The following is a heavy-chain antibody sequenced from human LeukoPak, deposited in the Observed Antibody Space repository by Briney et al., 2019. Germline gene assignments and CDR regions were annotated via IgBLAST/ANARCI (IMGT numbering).Heavy chain of an antibody. V-gene: IGHV3-74*01. D-gene: IGHD1-7*01. Sequence: GGSLRLSCAASGFTFSSYWIHWVRQAPGKGLVWVSRVNLNGDSTYADSVRGRFTLSRDNARNTLYLEMIGLRVEDTAVYYCARDAGRGTPFDFWGQGTLVTVPS. CDR2: VNLNGDST. CDR3: ARDAGRGTPFDF. J-gene: IGHJ4*02. CDR1: GFTFSSYW.